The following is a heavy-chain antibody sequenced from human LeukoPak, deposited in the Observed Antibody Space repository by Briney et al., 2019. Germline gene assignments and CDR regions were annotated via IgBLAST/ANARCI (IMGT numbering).Heavy chain of an antibody. V-gene: IGHV4-4*02. Sequence: SGTLSLTCAVSGGSISSSNWWSWVRQPPGKGLEWIGEIYHSGSTNYNPSHKSRVTISVDKSKNQFSLKLSSVTAADTAVYYCARAFYYYDSSGYADAFDIWGQGTMVTVSS. CDR2: IYHSGST. CDR3: ARAFYYYDSSGYADAFDI. J-gene: IGHJ3*02. D-gene: IGHD3-22*01. CDR1: GGSISSSNW.